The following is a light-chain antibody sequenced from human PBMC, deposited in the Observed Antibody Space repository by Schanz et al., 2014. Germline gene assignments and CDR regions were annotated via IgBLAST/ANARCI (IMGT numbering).Light chain of an antibody. V-gene: IGKV3-20*01. J-gene: IGKJ4*01. Sequence: EIVLTQSPGTLSLSPGERATLSCRASQSVSSSYLAWYQQKPGQAPRLLIYGASSRATGIPDRFSGSGSGTVFTLTISRLEPEDFAVYYCQQFGDLLTFGGGTRVEIK. CDR3: QQFGDLLT. CDR1: QSVSSSY. CDR2: GAS.